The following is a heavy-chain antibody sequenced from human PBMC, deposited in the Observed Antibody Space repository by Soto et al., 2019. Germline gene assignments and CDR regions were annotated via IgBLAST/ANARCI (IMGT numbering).Heavy chain of an antibody. J-gene: IGHJ4*02. D-gene: IGHD2-21*01. CDR3: AKGSRMWTPDY. CDR1: GYTFTDYA. V-gene: IGHV1-3*01. Sequence: ASVKVSCKTSGYTFTDYAILWVRQAPGQALEWLGWIAAGNGNTRFSQKFQGRVTITRDASATTAYMELTSLRSEDTAVYYCAKGSRMWTPDYWGQGTLVTVSS. CDR2: IAAGNGNT.